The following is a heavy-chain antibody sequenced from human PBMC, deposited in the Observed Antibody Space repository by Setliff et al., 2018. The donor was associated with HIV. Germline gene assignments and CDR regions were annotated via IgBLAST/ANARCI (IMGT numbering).Heavy chain of an antibody. CDR3: ARPEQSNDCGYDFDS. J-gene: IGHJ4*02. CDR1: GGSISSYSYF. CDR2: IYRSGSTY. Sequence: SETLSLTCTVSGGSISSYSYFWGWVRQPPGQGLEWIGKIYRSGSTYYYNPSRKSRVTMSVDTSKNQFSMKLSSVTAADTAVYYCARPEQSNDCGYDFDSWGQGTRVTVTS. V-gene: IGHV4-39*01. D-gene: IGHD5-18*01.